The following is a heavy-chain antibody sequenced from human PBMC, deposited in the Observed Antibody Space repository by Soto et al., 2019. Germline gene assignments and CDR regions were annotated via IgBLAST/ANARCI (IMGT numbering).Heavy chain of an antibody. CDR3: ASAYSSGWYAVHYYYGMDV. V-gene: IGHV3-48*02. Sequence: PGGSLRLSCAASGFTFSSYSMNWVRQAPGKGLEWVSYISSSSSTIYYADSVKGRFTISRDNAKNSLYLQMNSLRDEDTAVHYCASAYSSGWYAVHYYYGMDVWGQGTTVTVSS. J-gene: IGHJ6*02. CDR2: ISSSSSTI. D-gene: IGHD6-19*01. CDR1: GFTFSSYS.